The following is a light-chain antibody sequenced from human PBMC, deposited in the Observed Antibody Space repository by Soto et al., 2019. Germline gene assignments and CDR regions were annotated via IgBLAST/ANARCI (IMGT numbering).Light chain of an antibody. J-gene: IGKJ1*01. Sequence: AIQMTQSPSSVPAFTGDRVTPGSRAAQPTYKYFAWYQQKPGNPPHLLIYAASTLQSGVPSRFNGSGSGTDFTLTITTLQSDDAATYYCHQNFNYAWTFGQGTKVDIK. CDR1: QPTYKY. V-gene: IGKV1-8*01. CDR2: AAS. CDR3: HQNFNYAWT.